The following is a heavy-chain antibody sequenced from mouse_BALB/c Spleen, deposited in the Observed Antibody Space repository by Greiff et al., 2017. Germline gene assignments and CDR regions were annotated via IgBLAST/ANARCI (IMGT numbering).Heavy chain of an antibody. Sequence: VQLKESGPGLVKPSQSLSLTCTVTGYSITSDYAWNWIRQFPGNKLEWMGYISYSGSTSYNPSLKSRISITRDTSKNQFFLQLNSVTTEDTATYYCARSGWDYGMDYWGQGTSVTVSS. V-gene: IGHV3-2*02. CDR1: GYSITSDYA. D-gene: IGHD1-1*02. CDR3: ARSGWDYGMDY. J-gene: IGHJ4*01. CDR2: ISYSGST.